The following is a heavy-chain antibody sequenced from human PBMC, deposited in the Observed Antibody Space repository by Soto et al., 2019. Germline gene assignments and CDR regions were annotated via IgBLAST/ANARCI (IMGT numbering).Heavy chain of an antibody. Sequence: ASVKVSCKASGYTFSNHAMHWVRQAPGQRLEWMGWINAGNGNTGYAQKFQGRVTMTRNTSISTAYMELSSLRSEDTAVYYCSREVNFYGMDVWGQGTTVTVSS. V-gene: IGHV1-3*01. J-gene: IGHJ6*02. CDR1: GYTFSNHA. CDR3: SREVNFYGMDV. CDR2: INAGNGNT.